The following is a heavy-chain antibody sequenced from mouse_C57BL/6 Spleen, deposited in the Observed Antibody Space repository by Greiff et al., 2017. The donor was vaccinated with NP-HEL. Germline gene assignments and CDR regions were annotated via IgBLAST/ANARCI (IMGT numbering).Heavy chain of an antibody. D-gene: IGHD1-1*01. CDR3: AREGYGSSYSLDY. Sequence: EVQLVESEGGLVQPGSSMKLSCTASGFTFSDYYMAWVRQVPEKGLEWVANINYDGSSTYYLDSLKSRFIISSDNAKNILYLQMSSLKSEDTATYYCAREGYGSSYSLDYWGQGTTLTVSS. J-gene: IGHJ2*01. V-gene: IGHV5-16*01. CDR2: INYDGSST. CDR1: GFTFSDYY.